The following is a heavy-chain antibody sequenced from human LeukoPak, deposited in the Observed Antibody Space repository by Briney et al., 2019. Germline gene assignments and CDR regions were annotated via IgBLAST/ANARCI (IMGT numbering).Heavy chain of an antibody. CDR1: GGSISSGSYY. CDR2: IYTSGST. J-gene: IGHJ6*02. Sequence: PSETLSLTCTVSGGSISSGSYYWSWIRQPAGKGLEWIGRIYTSGSTNYNPSLKSRVTISVDTSKNQFSLKLSSVTAADTAVYYCARGSNRGKAAAGTGPIYYYYYYGMDVWGQGTTVTVSS. D-gene: IGHD6-13*01. V-gene: IGHV4-61*02. CDR3: ARGSNRGKAAAGTGPIYYYYYYGMDV.